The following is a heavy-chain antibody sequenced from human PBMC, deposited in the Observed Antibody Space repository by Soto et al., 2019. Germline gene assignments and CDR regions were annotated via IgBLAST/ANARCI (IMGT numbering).Heavy chain of an antibody. CDR3: AKVRSNKIVDVVDLFDY. J-gene: IGHJ4*02. CDR1: GFTFSSYA. CDR2: ISGSGGTT. V-gene: IGHV3-23*01. D-gene: IGHD2-21*01. Sequence: GGSLRLSCAASGFTFSSYAMSWVRQAPGKGLECVSTISGSGGTTYYADSVKGRFTISRDNSKSTLNLQMNSLRAEATAGYNCAKVRSNKIVDVVDLFDYWGQGTLVTVSS.